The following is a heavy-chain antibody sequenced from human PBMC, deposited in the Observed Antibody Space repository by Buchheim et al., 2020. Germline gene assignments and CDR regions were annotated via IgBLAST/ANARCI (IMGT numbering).Heavy chain of an antibody. CDR2: IDRSGGSP. CDR3: ARDLMGYLFDY. V-gene: IGHV3-48*02. D-gene: IGHD2-8*01. Sequence: EVQLVESGGGLVQPGMSLRLSCEGSGFTFRNNAMYWVRQAPGKGLEWIAHIDRSGGSPFYAATVKGRFTISRDNAKNSLYLQMYSLRDEDTAVYYCARDLMGYLFDYCGQGTL. J-gene: IGHJ4*02. CDR1: GFTFRNNA.